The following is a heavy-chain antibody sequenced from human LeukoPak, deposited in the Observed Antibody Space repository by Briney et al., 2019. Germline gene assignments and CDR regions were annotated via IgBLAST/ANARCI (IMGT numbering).Heavy chain of an antibody. D-gene: IGHD3-10*02. V-gene: IGHV3-33*05. CDR3: AELGITMIGGV. Sequence: QPGGSLRLSCAASGFTFSSYAMHWVRQAPGKGLEWVGVISYDEITTYYADSVTGRFTISRDNSKNTLYLQMNSLRAEDTAVYYCAELGITMIGGVWGKGTTVTISS. J-gene: IGHJ6*04. CDR2: ISYDEITT. CDR1: GFTFSSYA.